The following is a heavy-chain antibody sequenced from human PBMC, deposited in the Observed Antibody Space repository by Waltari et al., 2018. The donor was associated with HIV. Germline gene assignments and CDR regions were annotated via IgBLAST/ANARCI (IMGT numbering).Heavy chain of an antibody. CDR1: GFTFNNYW. D-gene: IGHD3-22*01. V-gene: IGHV3-7*01. J-gene: IGHJ4*02. CDR3: AREALYDSSGYYFDY. Sequence: EVQLVESGGGLVQPGGSLRLSCAASGFTFNNYWMTWVRQAPGKGLEWVDNIKQDESEKYYVDSVKGRFTISRDNAKNSLFLQMNSLRAEDTAVYYCAREALYDSSGYYFDYWGQGTLVTVSS. CDR2: IKQDESEK.